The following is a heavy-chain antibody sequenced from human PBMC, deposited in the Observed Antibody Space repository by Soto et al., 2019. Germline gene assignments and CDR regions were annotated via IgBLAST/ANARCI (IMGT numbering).Heavy chain of an antibody. D-gene: IGHD3-16*02. V-gene: IGHV3-23*01. CDR3: AKEFMITFGGVIVSGSFGDPNTDY. CDR1: GFTFSSYA. Sequence: PGGSLRLSCAASGFTFSSYAMSWVRQAPGKGLEWVSAISGSGGSTYYADSVKGRFTISRDNSKNTLYLQMNSLRAEDTAVYYCAKEFMITFGGVIVSGSFGDPNTDYWGQGTLVTV. J-gene: IGHJ4*02. CDR2: ISGSGGST.